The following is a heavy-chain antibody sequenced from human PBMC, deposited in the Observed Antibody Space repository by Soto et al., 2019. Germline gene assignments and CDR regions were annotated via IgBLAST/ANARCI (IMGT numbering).Heavy chain of an antibody. J-gene: IGHJ6*03. CDR3: ARDIHSQQPNHRWRGGYMDV. V-gene: IGHV4-31*11. CDR2: IYFSGST. D-gene: IGHD6-13*01. Sequence: QVQLQESGPGLVKPSQTLSLTCAVSGGSISNGGYYWSWIRQHPGKGLEWIGSIYFSGSTYYNPSLKRRVTISVATPKNHFSLKLSPVTAADTAVYYCARDIHSQQPNHRWRGGYMDVWGKGTTVTVSS. CDR1: GGSISNGGYY.